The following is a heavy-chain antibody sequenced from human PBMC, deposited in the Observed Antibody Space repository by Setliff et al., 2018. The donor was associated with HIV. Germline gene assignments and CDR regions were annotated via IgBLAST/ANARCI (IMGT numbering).Heavy chain of an antibody. CDR1: RSTFNSHT. V-gene: IGHV1-69*08. CDR3: VRGVQSPPHYSYYYMDV. D-gene: IGHD3-3*01. J-gene: IGHJ6*03. Sequence: GASVKVSCKASRSTFNSHTINWVRQAPGQGLDWMGRIIPILGGANYAQRFQGKVTITADKSTSTAYMELTSLRFDDTAMYYCVRGVQSPPHYSYYYMDVWGEGTMVTVSS. CDR2: IIPILGGA.